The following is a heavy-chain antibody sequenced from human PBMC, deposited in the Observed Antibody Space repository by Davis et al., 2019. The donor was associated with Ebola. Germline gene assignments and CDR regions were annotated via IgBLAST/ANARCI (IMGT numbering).Heavy chain of an antibody. CDR2: IIPMFRSA. J-gene: IGHJ5*02. V-gene: IGHV1-69*13. Sequence: SVKVSCKTSGGTFNSFAIGWVRQAPGQGLEWTGGIIPMFRSANYADKFQDRVTITADESAKTAYMELSSLRFEDTAVYYCARVQTGYYYDSSDSPSWFDPWGQGTLVTVSS. D-gene: IGHD3-22*01. CDR1: GGTFNSFA. CDR3: ARVQTGYYYDSSDSPSWFDP.